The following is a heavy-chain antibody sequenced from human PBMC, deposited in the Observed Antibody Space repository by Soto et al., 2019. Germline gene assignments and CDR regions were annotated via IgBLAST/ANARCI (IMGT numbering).Heavy chain of an antibody. J-gene: IGHJ3*02. CDR3: ARPRRHTSGVFES. V-gene: IGHV4-61*01. CDR1: GDSLSSGFYY. Sequence: SETLSLTCSVSGDSLSSGFYYWTWIRQSPVKGLELIGNIYYSGSTEYNPSLTSRVTISFDMSKNQLSLTLTSVTAADSAVYFCARPRRHTSGVFESWGQGTTVTVSS. CDR2: IYYSGST. D-gene: IGHD3-10*01.